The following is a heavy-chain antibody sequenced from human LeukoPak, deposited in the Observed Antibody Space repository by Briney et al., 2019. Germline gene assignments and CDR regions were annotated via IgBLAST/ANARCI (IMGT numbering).Heavy chain of an antibody. V-gene: IGHV4-30-4*08. CDR2: IYYSGST. D-gene: IGHD3-10*01. Sequence: SQTLSLTCNVSSDSISSGYYYWSWVRQPPGKGLEWIGYIYYSGSTYYNPSLKSRVTISVDTSKNQFYLRLSSVTAADTAVYYCARDMVRGVIAFDVWGQGTMVTVSS. CDR1: SDSISSGYYY. CDR3: ARDMVRGVIAFDV. J-gene: IGHJ3*01.